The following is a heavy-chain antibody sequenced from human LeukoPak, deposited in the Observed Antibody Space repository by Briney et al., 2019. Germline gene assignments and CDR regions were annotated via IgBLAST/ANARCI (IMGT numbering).Heavy chain of an antibody. V-gene: IGHV4-34*01. CDR2: INHSGST. CDR3: ARETYYGSGSYYVSYFDY. CDR1: GGSFSGYY. J-gene: IGHJ4*02. Sequence: SETLSLTCAVYGGSFSGYYWSWIRQPPGKGLEWIGEINHSGSTNYNPSLKSRVTISVDTSKNQFSLKLSSVTAADTAVYYCARETYYGSGSYYVSYFDYWGQGTLVTVSS. D-gene: IGHD3-10*01.